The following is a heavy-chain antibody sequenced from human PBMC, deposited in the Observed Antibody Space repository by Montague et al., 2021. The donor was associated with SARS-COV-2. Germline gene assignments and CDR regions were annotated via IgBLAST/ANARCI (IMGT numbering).Heavy chain of an antibody. Sequence: SETLSLTCAVYGGSFSAYYWYWIRQPPGKGLGWIWDINHSGRTNFNPSLKSRVTVSLDTSKNQFSLELRSVTAADTAVYYCSRAGRGVIILSPYYAMDVWGQGTSVTVSS. CDR3: SRAGRGVIILSPYYAMDV. V-gene: IGHV4-34*01. CDR2: INHSGRT. J-gene: IGHJ6*02. D-gene: IGHD3-10*01. CDR1: GGSFSAYY.